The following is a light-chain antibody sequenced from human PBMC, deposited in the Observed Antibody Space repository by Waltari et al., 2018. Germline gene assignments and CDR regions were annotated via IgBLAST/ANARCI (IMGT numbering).Light chain of an antibody. CDR3: LQYGSSPLFT. J-gene: IGKJ3*01. V-gene: IGKV3-20*01. Sequence: EVVLTQSPGTLSLSPGERATLSCRASQSVPSKYLAWYQQKPGQAPRLLIYGAFSRATGIPDRFSGSGSETDFTLTISRLEPEDCAVYLCLQYGSSPLFTFGPGTKVNIK. CDR2: GAF. CDR1: QSVPSKY.